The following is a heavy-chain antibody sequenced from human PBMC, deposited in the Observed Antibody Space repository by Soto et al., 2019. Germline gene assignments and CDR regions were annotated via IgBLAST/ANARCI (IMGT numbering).Heavy chain of an antibody. CDR2: ISSDVVNY. CDR1: GFTFSSFA. Sequence: QVQLVESGGGVVQPGRSLRLSCAASGFTFSSFAMHWVRQAPGKGLEWLAVISSDVVNYYYAESVKGRFTISRDNSKNTLYLQMNSLGNEDTAVYYWARGGAWTPEGLGYWGQGTLVTVSS. D-gene: IGHD2-15*01. CDR3: ARGGAWTPEGLGY. V-gene: IGHV3-30-3*01. J-gene: IGHJ4*02.